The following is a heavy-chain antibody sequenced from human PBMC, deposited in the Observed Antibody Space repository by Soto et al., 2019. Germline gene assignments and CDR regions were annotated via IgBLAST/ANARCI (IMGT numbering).Heavy chain of an antibody. D-gene: IGHD4-17*01. CDR1: GYTFTSYG. V-gene: IGHV1-18*01. CDR3: ARDLTTVTISAGNEHYFDY. J-gene: IGHJ4*02. Sequence: GASVKVSCKASGYTFTSYGISWVRQAPGQGLEWLGWISAYNGNTNYAQKLQGRVTMTTDTSTSTAYMELRSLRSDDTAVYYCARDLTTVTISAGNEHYFDYWGQGTLVTVSS. CDR2: ISAYNGNT.